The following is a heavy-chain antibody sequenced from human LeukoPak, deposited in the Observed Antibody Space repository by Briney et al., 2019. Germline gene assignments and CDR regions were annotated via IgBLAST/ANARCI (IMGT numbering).Heavy chain of an antibody. CDR2: ISYDGSNK. J-gene: IGHJ4*02. D-gene: IGHD3-10*01. V-gene: IGHV3-30-3*01. CDR1: GFTFSSYA. Sequence: PGGSLRLSCAASGFTFSSYAMHWVRQAPGKGLEWVAVISYDGSNKYYADSVKGRFTISRDNAKNSLYLQMNSLRAEGTALYHCARGWFGELDYWGQGTLVTVSS. CDR3: ARGWFGELDY.